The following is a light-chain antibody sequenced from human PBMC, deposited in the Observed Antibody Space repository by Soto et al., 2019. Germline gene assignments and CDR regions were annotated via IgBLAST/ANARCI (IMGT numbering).Light chain of an antibody. CDR2: DAS. Sequence: EIVMTQSPATLSVSPGERATLSCRASQSVSSYLAWYQQKPGQAPRLLIYDASNRATGIPARFSGSGSGTDFTLTISSLEPEDFAVYYCQLGITFGQGTRLEIK. V-gene: IGKV3-11*01. CDR3: QLGIT. J-gene: IGKJ5*01. CDR1: QSVSSY.